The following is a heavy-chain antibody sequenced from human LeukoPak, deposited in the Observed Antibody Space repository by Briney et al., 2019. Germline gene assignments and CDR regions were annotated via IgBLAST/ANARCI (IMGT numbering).Heavy chain of an antibody. CDR1: GFTFSNAW. Sequence: GGSLRLSCAASGFTFSNAWMSWVRQAPGKGLEWVGRIKSKTDGGTTDYAAPVKGRFTISGDDSKNTLYLQMNSLKTEDTAVYYCTTGSSVRSYFDYWGQGTLVTVSS. CDR3: TTGSSVRSYFDY. CDR2: IKSKTDGGTT. V-gene: IGHV3-15*01. J-gene: IGHJ4*02. D-gene: IGHD4-17*01.